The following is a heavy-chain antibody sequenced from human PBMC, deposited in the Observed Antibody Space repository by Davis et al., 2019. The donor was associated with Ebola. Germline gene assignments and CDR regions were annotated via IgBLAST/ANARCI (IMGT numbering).Heavy chain of an antibody. J-gene: IGHJ4*02. V-gene: IGHV4-34*01. CDR3: ARGNGYYTLDFDY. CDR1: GGSFSGYY. Sequence: MPSETLSLTCAVYGGSFSGYYWSWIRQPPGKGLEWIGEINHSGSTNYNPSLKSRVTISVDTSKNQFSLKLSSVTAADTAVYYCARGNGYYTLDFDYWGQGTLVTVSS. D-gene: IGHD3-3*01. CDR2: INHSGST.